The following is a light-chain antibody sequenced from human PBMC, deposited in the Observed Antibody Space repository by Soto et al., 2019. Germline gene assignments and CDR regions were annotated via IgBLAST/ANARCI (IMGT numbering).Light chain of an antibody. Sequence: QSVLTQPPSVSAARGQKVTISCSGTTSNVANNFVSWYQQFPGKAPKLLIYDDIRRPSGIPDRFSASKSGTSATLGITGLKTGDEADYYCGAWDSSLTANVFATGTKATVL. V-gene: IGLV1-51*01. J-gene: IGLJ1*01. CDR2: DDI. CDR1: TSNVANNF. CDR3: GAWDSSLTANV.